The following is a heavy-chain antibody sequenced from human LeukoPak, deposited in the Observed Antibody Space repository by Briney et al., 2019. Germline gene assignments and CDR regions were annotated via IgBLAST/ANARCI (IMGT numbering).Heavy chain of an antibody. D-gene: IGHD3-10*01. CDR3: ARDLGMVRGTDYYYYGMDV. CDR2: IIPIFGTA. CDR1: GGTFSSYA. V-gene: IGHV1-69*13. Sequence: ASVKVSCKASGGTFSSYAISWVRQAPGQGLEWMGGIIPIFGTANYAQKFQGRVTITADESTSTAYMELSSLRSEDTAVYYCARDLGMVRGTDYYYYGMDVWGQGTMVTVSS. J-gene: IGHJ6*02.